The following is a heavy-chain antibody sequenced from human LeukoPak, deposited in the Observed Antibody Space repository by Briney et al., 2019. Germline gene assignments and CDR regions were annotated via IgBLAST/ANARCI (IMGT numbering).Heavy chain of an antibody. D-gene: IGHD6-19*01. CDR1: GGSISGYY. J-gene: IGHJ4*02. Sequence: SETLSLTCTVSGGSISGYYWNWIRQPPGKGLEWIGYIYYTGSTNYNPSLKSRVTISVDTSKDQFSLKLSSVTATDTAVYYCARGGYASGWYLDYWGQGTLVTVSS. CDR2: IYYTGST. CDR3: ARGGYASGWYLDY. V-gene: IGHV4-59*01.